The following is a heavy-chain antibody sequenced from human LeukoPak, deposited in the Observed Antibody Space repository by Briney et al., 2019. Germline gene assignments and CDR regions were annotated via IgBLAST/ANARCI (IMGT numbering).Heavy chain of an antibody. CDR1: GFTFSSDA. Sequence: GGSLRLSCAASGFTFSSDAMSWVRQAHGKGLEWLSAISGRGGRTCYEDSVKGRFTISRDNAKNTLYRQRNGLRAEDTAVYYWAKDGGSYSTTWGQGTLVTVSS. CDR3: AKDGGSYSTT. V-gene: IGHV3-23*01. CDR2: ISGRGGRT. J-gene: IGHJ4*02. D-gene: IGHD1-26*01.